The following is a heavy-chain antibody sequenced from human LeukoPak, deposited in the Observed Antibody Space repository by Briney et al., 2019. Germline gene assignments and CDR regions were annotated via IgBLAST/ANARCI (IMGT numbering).Heavy chain of an antibody. CDR2: IYHSGST. CDR1: GGSISGSNW. D-gene: IGHD3-22*01. V-gene: IGHV4-4*02. J-gene: IGHJ4*02. CDR3: ARTPLTGSSGPLDY. Sequence: SETLSLTCAVSGGSISGSNWWNWVRQPPGKGLEWIGEIYHSGSTNSNPSLKSRVTISVDKSKNQFSLNLSSVTAADTAVCYCARTPLTGSSGPLDYWGQETLVTVSS.